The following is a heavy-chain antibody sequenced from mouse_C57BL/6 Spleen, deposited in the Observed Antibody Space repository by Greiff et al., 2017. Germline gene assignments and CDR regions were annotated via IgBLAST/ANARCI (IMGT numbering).Heavy chain of an antibody. V-gene: IGHV3-6*01. CDR1: GYSITSGYY. D-gene: IGHD2-4*01. Sequence: VQLKESGPGLVKPSQSLSLTCSVTGYSITSGYYWNWIRQFPGNKLEWMGYISYDGSNNYNPSLKNRISITRDTSKNQFFLKLNSVTTEDTATYYCAREDHDGYYYAMDYWGQGTSVTVSS. J-gene: IGHJ4*01. CDR2: ISYDGSN. CDR3: AREDHDGYYYAMDY.